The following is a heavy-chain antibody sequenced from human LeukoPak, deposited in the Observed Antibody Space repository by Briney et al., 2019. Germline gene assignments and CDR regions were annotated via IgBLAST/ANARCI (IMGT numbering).Heavy chain of an antibody. CDR2: ISGSGGST. CDR3: SKDPTVTTWDAGWFDP. V-gene: IGHV3-23*01. CDR1: GFTLSSYD. Sequence: PGGSLRLSCAASGFTLSSYDMTWVRQAPGKGLEWVSDISGSGGSTFYADSVNGRSPLSIYNSKHTLYLQMNILSADDTAVYYCSKDPTVTTWDAGWFDPWGQGTLVTVSS. D-gene: IGHD4-17*01. J-gene: IGHJ5*02.